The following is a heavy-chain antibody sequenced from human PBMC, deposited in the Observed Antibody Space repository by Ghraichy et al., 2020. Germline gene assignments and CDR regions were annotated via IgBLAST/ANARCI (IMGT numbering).Heavy chain of an antibody. J-gene: IGHJ4*02. CDR1: GFTFSSYW. Sequence: GALRLSCAASGFTFSSYWMHWVRQAPGKGLEWVSRIKYDGSTVIYADSVKGRFTISRDNAKNTLFLQMNSLRDEDTAVYYCARDMSWVLFDVWGQGTPVTVSS. CDR2: IKYDGSTV. V-gene: IGHV3-74*01. D-gene: IGHD2-8*01. CDR3: ARDMSWVLFDV.